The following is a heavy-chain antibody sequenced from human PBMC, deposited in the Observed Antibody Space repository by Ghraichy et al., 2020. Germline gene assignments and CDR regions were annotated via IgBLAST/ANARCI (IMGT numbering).Heavy chain of an antibody. J-gene: IGHJ4*02. D-gene: IGHD1-26*01. CDR2: INHSGST. CDR3: AISGSRRGGRAQTDY. V-gene: IGHV4-34*01. CDR1: GGSFSGYY. Sequence: SETLSLTCAVYGGSFSGYYWSWIRQPPGKGLEWIGEINHSGSTNYNPSLKSRVTISVDTSKNQFSLKLSSVTAADTAVYYCAISGSRRGGRAQTDYWGQGTLVTVSS.